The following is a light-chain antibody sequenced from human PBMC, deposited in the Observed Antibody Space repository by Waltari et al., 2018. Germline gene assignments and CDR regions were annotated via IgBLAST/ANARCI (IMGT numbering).Light chain of an antibody. V-gene: IGLV2-11*01. Sequence: QSALTQPRSVSGSPGQSVTISCTGTTSDVGGYHYVSWFQQPPGKAPKLIIYDFSERPSGVPDRFSGSKSDNTASLTISGLQAEDEADYYCCSYAGSYTYVFGSGTKVTVL. CDR1: TSDVGGYHY. J-gene: IGLJ1*01. CDR3: CSYAGSYTYV. CDR2: DFS.